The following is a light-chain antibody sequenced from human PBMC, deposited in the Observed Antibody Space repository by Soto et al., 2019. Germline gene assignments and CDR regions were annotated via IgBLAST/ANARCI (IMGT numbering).Light chain of an antibody. Sequence: EIVMTQSPATLSVSPGDRAALSCRASQSVGSNLAWYQQKPGQAPRLLIYGASTRATGIPARFSGSGAGTEFTITISSLQSEDFALYFCQQYNNWPPDRTFGQGTKVEIK. CDR1: QSVGSN. J-gene: IGKJ1*01. CDR2: GAS. CDR3: QQYNNWPPDRT. V-gene: IGKV3-15*01.